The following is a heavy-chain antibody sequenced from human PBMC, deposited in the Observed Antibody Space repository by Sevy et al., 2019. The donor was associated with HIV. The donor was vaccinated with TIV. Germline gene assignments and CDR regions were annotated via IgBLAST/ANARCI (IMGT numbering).Heavy chain of an antibody. CDR2: IGTAGDT. Sequence: GGSLRLSCAASGFTFSSYDMHWVRQATGKGLEWVSAIGTAGDTYYPGSVKGRFTIYRENAKNSLYLQMNSLRAGDTAVYYCATRDSSGYYRHWGQGTLVTVSS. J-gene: IGHJ4*02. V-gene: IGHV3-13*01. D-gene: IGHD3-22*01. CDR3: ATRDSSGYYRH. CDR1: GFTFSSYD.